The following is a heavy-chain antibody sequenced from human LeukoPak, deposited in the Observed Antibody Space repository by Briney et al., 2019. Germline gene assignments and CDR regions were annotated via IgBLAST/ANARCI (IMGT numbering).Heavy chain of an antibody. CDR1: GYTFTGYY. Sequence: ASVKVSCKASGYTFTGYYMHWVRQAPGQGLEWMGWINPNSGGTNYPQKFQDRVTITAHKSTNTVYMELRSLRSDDTSVYYCARTKNLAAAGSFFDSWGQGTLVTVSS. J-gene: IGHJ4*02. D-gene: IGHD6-13*01. CDR3: ARTKNLAAAGSFFDS. CDR2: INPNSGGT. V-gene: IGHV1-2*02.